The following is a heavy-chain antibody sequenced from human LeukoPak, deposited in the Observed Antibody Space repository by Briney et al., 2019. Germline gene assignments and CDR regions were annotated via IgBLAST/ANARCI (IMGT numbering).Heavy chain of an antibody. Sequence: PGGSLRLSCAVSGFTFSSYAMTWVRQAPGKGLQWVSSISAGGSTYYADSVKGRFTISRHNSKNTLYLQMNSLRAEDTAVYYCAKYFGGWFEDYWGQGTLVTVSS. D-gene: IGHD3-10*01. J-gene: IGHJ4*02. V-gene: IGHV3-23*01. CDR1: GFTFSSYA. CDR2: ISAGGST. CDR3: AKYFGGWFEDY.